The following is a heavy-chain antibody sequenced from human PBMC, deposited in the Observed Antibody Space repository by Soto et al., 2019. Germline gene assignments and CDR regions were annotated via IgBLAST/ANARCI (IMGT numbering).Heavy chain of an antibody. CDR2: IWYDGSNK. J-gene: IGHJ6*03. V-gene: IGHV3-33*01. D-gene: IGHD2-15*01. CDR3: ARDYCSGGSCRRYYYYYYMDV. Sequence: QVQLVESGGGVVQPGRSLRLSCAASGFTFSSYGMHWVRQAPGKGLEWVAVIWYDGSNKYYADSVKGRFTISRDNSKNTLYLQMNSLRAEDTAVYYCARDYCSGGSCRRYYYYYYMDVLGKGTTVTVSS. CDR1: GFTFSSYG.